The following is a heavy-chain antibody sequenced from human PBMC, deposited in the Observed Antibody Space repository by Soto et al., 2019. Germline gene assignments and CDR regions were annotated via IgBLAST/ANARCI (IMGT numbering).Heavy chain of an antibody. CDR3: ARDGDQWDQRFCDN. CDR1: GHISGHYG. D-gene: IGHD1-26*01. J-gene: IGHJ4*02. V-gene: IGHV1-18*01. Sequence: QVQLVQSAPELTKPGASVKVSCRVSGHISGHYGISWVRLRAGQGLEWMGWISAHRGHTNYAHKFRGRVTMTTDPSTATVSIELPNLLSDDTAVYFCARDGDQWDQRFCDNWCQGTLVTVSS. CDR2: ISAHRGHT.